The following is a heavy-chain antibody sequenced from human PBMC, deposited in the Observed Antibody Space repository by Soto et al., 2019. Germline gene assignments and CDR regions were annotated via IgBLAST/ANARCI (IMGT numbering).Heavy chain of an antibody. Sequence: QVQLVQSGAEEKKPGASVKVSCKASGYTFTSYAMHWVRQAPGQRLEWMGWINAGNGNTKYSQKFQGRVTITRDTXXXXXXXXXXXXXXXXXXXXXXXXXXXXXXXXDXWGQGTLVTVSS. CDR2: INAGNGNT. CDR3: XXXXXXXXXXDX. J-gene: IGHJ4*02. V-gene: IGHV1-3*05. CDR1: GYTFTSYA.